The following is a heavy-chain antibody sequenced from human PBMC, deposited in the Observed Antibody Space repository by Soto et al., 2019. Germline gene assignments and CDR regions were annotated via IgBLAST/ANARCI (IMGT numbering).Heavy chain of an antibody. D-gene: IGHD3-10*02. J-gene: IGHJ4*02. CDR2: IIPVFGTT. Sequence: AVKVSCKASGGIFSSYAISWVRQAPGQGLEWLGGIIPVFGTTNYAEKFQGRVTITADESTNTAYMELSSLRSGDTAMYYCARSGRPYVRFNEFWGQRTLVPGSP. V-gene: IGHV1-69*13. CDR3: ARSGRPYVRFNEF. CDR1: GGIFSSYA.